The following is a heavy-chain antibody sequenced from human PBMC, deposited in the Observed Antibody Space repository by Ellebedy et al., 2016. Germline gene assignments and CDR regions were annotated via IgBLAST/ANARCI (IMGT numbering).Heavy chain of an antibody. J-gene: IGHJ4*02. Sequence: GGSLRLSCAASGFTFSSYVIHWVRQAPGKGLEWVAVISSGGGIEIYSDSVKGRFTISRYNSQNTLYLQMNSLRAEDTAVYYCARDPVMGVPDYFDYWGQGTLVTVSS. CDR1: GFTFSSYV. V-gene: IGHV3-30*01. CDR2: ISSGGGIE. D-gene: IGHD1-26*01. CDR3: ARDPVMGVPDYFDY.